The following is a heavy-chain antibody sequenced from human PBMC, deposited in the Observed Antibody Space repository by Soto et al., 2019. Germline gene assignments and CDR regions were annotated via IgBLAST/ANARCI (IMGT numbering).Heavy chain of an antibody. CDR3: ARHTPAISISDH. V-gene: IGHV4-39*01. CDR1: GGSISSSSYY. CDR2: IYYSGST. J-gene: IGHJ4*02. D-gene: IGHD2-15*01. Sequence: QLQLQESGPGLVKPSETLSLTCTVSGGSISSSSYYWGWIRQPPGKGLEWIGSIYYSGSTYYNPSRKSRATISGDTSKNQFSLKLSSVTAADTAVYYCARHTPAISISDHWGQGTLVTVSS.